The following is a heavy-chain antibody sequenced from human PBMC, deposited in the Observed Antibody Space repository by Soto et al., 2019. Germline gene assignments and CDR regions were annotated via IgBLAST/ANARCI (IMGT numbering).Heavy chain of an antibody. D-gene: IGHD2-21*01. Sequence: PGGSLRLSCAASAFTFSSYAMAWVRQAPGQRLEWVATFSGGRDTTWHADSVKGRFTVSRDSSKNTLSLQMNSLRPEDTALYYCAKATSATCTGSICYSFDYWGQGTLVTVSS. CDR2: FSGGRDTT. CDR1: AFTFSSYA. J-gene: IGHJ4*02. CDR3: AKATSATCTGSICYSFDY. V-gene: IGHV3-23*01.